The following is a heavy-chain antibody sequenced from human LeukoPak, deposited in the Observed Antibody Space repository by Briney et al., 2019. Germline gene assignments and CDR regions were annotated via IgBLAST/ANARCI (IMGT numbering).Heavy chain of an antibody. D-gene: IGHD3-10*01. CDR1: GFTFSSYS. V-gene: IGHV3-21*01. CDR2: ISSSSSYI. J-gene: IGHJ3*02. Sequence: GGSLRLSCAASGFTFSSYSMNWVRQAPGKGLEWVSSISSSSSYISYADSVKGRFTISRDNAKNSLYLQMNSLRAEDTAVYYCARASVVRGVLDAFDIWGQGTMVTVSS. CDR3: ARASVVRGVLDAFDI.